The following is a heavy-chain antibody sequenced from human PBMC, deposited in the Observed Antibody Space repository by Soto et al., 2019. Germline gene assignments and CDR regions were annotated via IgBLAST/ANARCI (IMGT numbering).Heavy chain of an antibody. J-gene: IGHJ6*02. CDR2: IRSKANNYAT. V-gene: IGHV3-73*01. CDR1: GFSLSGSA. CDR3: AFGEESRYYYYGMDV. D-gene: IGHD3-10*01. Sequence: GGSLRLSCAASGFSLSGSAMHWVRQASGKGLEWVGRIRSKANNYATTYAASLEGRFTISTDNAKNSLYLQMNSLRAEDTAVYYCAFGEESRYYYYGMDVWGQGTTVTVSS.